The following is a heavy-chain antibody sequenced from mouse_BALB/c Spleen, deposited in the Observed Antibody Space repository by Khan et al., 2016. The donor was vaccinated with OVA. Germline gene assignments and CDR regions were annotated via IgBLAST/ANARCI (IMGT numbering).Heavy chain of an antibody. CDR1: GFSLTTYG. CDR3: ARNSYMYDFTY. CDR2: IWSGGNT. V-gene: IGHV2-2*01. D-gene: IGHD2-14*01. Sequence: QVPLKQSGPGLVQPSQSLSITCTVSGFSLTTYGVHWVRQSPGKGLEWLGLIWSGGNTDYNAAFISRRSIHKDNSKSQVFFKMNSLQAEDTAMYYCARNSYMYDFTYWGQGTLVTVSA. J-gene: IGHJ3*01.